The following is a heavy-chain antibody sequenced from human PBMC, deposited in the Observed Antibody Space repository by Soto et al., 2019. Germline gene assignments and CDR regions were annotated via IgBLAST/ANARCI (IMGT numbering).Heavy chain of an antibody. J-gene: IGHJ4*02. D-gene: IGHD6-19*01. V-gene: IGHV4-39*01. Sequence: PSETLSRTFTVSGVSISSSIYFWGWIRQPPGKGLEWIGTIFYSGSTYYNPSLKSRVTISVDTSKNQFSLRLISVTAADTALYYCARRYGWLYFDYWGQG. CDR2: IFYSGST. CDR1: GVSISSSIYF. CDR3: ARRYGWLYFDY.